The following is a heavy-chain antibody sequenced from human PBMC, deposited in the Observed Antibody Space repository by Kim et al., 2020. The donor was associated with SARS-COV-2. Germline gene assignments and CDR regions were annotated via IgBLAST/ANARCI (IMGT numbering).Heavy chain of an antibody. D-gene: IGHD5-12*01. Sequence: GGSLRLSCTVSGFTFSSAWMTWVRQAPGKGLEWVGLIKRKTDGGTIDYAAPVNGRFTISRDDSKNILYLQMNSLKTEDTAVYYCTTGGGYNGLESWGQGTLVTVSS. CDR2: IKRKTDGGTI. V-gene: IGHV3-15*01. CDR1: GFTFSSAW. CDR3: TTGGGYNGLES. J-gene: IGHJ4*02.